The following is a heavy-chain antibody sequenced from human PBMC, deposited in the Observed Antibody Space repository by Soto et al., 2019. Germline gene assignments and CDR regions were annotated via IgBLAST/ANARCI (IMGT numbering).Heavy chain of an antibody. CDR3: ARSYYDSSGDAFDI. D-gene: IGHD3-22*01. CDR2: INPNSGGT. CDR1: GYTLTELS. J-gene: IGHJ3*02. V-gene: IGHV1-2*04. Sequence: GASVKVSCKVSGYTLTELSMHWVRQAPGQGLEWMGWINPNSGGTNYAQKFQGWVTMTRDTSISTAYMELSRLRSDDTAVYYCARSYYDSSGDAFDIWGQGTMVTVSS.